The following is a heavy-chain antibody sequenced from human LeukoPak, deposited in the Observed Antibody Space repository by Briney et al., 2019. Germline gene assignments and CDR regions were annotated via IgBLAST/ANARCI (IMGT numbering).Heavy chain of an antibody. D-gene: IGHD1-26*01. Sequence: PGGSLRLSCAASGFTVSNNYMSWVRQAPGKGLEWVSVIYSGGSTYYADSVQGRFTISRDNSKNTLYLQMNSLRTEDTAVYYCANFRDSGSYFPWGQGTLVTVSS. CDR1: GFTVSNNY. J-gene: IGHJ5*02. CDR2: IYSGGST. CDR3: ANFRDSGSYFP. V-gene: IGHV3-66*01.